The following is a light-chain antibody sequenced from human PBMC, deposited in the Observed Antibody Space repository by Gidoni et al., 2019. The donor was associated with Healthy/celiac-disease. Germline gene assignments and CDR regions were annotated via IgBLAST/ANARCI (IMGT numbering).Light chain of an antibody. J-gene: IGLJ2*01. Sequence: QSALTQPPSASGSPGQSVTISCTGTSSDVGCYNSVSWYQQPPGKAPKVMIYDVSKRPPGVPDRFSGSKSGNTASLTVSGLQAEDEADYYCLSYAGSNPVVFGGGTKLTVL. CDR1: SSDVGCYNS. V-gene: IGLV2-8*01. CDR2: DVS. CDR3: LSYAGSNPVV.